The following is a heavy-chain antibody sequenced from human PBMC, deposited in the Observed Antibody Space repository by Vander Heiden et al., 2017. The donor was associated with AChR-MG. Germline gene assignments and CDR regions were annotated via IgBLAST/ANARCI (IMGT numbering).Heavy chain of an antibody. CDR1: GGSFSGYY. V-gene: IGHV4-34*01. D-gene: IGHD3-10*01. CDR3: ARGPLVVYYGSGRPLNWFDP. CDR2: INHSGST. Sequence: QVQLQQWGAGLLKPSETLSLTCAVYGGSFSGYYWSWIGQPPGKGLEWIGEINHSGSTNYNPSLKSRVTISVDTSKNQFSLKLSSVTAADTAVYYCARGPLVVYYGSGRPLNWFDPWGQGTLVTVSS. J-gene: IGHJ5*02.